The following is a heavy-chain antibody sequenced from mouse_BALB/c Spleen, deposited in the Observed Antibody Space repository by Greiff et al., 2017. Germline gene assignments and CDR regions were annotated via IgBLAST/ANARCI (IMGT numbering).Heavy chain of an antibody. Sequence: DVQLQESGPGLVKPSQSLSLTCSVTGYSITSGYYWNWIRQFPGNKLEWMGYISYDGSNNYNPTLKNRISITRDTSKNQFFLKLHSVTTEDTATYYCARGDYYSYYWGQGTTLTVSS. J-gene: IGHJ2*01. CDR3: ARGDYYSYY. CDR1: GYSITSGYY. V-gene: IGHV3-6*01. CDR2: ISYDGSN. D-gene: IGHD1-2*01.